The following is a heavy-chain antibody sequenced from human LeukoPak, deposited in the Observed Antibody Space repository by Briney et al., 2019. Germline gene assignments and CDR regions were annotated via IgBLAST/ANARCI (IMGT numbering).Heavy chain of an antibody. V-gene: IGHV3-23*01. CDR3: AKDRQYSSSWYGENWFDP. CDR2: ISGTGGST. Sequence: GGSLRLSCAASGFTFSSYTMSWVRQAPGKGLEWVSVISGTGGSTYYADSVKGRFAISRDNSKNTLFLQLNSLRAEDTAVYYCAKDRQYSSSWYGENWFDPWGQGTLVTVSS. D-gene: IGHD6-13*01. J-gene: IGHJ5*02. CDR1: GFTFSSYT.